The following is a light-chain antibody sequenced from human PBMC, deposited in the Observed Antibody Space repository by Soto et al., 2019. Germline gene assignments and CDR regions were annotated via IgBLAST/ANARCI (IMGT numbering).Light chain of an antibody. CDR2: DAS. Sequence: EIVLTQSPATLSLSPGERATLSCRASQSLSSYLAWYQQKPGQAPRLLIYDASNRATGVPARFSGSGSGTDFTLTISSLEPEDFAVYYCQQRTNWPGGTFGQGTKVEIK. CDR1: QSLSSY. J-gene: IGKJ1*01. CDR3: QQRTNWPGGT. V-gene: IGKV3-11*01.